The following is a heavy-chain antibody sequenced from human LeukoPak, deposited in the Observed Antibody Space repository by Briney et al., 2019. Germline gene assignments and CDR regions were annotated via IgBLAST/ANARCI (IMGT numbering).Heavy chain of an antibody. CDR1: GGSISSGGYY. Sequence: PSQTLSLTCTVSGGSISSGGYYWSWIRQHPGKGLEWIGYIYYSGSTYYNPSLKSRVTISVDTSKNQFSLKLSSVTAADTAVYYCARDSGLGGDYYDSRGDFDYWGQGTLVTASS. V-gene: IGHV4-31*03. D-gene: IGHD3-22*01. CDR2: IYYSGST. CDR3: ARDSGLGGDYYDSRGDFDY. J-gene: IGHJ4*02.